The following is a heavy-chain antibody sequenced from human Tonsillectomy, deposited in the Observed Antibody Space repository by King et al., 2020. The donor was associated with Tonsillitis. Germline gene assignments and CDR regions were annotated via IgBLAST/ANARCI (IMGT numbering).Heavy chain of an antibody. D-gene: IGHD2-15*01. J-gene: IGHJ4*02. V-gene: IGHV4-39*01. Sequence: LQLQESGPGLMKPSETLSLTCTISGDSISSSGYYWGWIRQPPGKGLEWIGSFSYSGTTYYNPSLKSRVTISVDASKNQFSLRLTSVTAADTAVYFCARHGVQGATLSCFDYWGQGALVTVSS. CDR2: FSYSGTT. CDR3: ARHGVQGATLSCFDY. CDR1: GDSISSSGYY.